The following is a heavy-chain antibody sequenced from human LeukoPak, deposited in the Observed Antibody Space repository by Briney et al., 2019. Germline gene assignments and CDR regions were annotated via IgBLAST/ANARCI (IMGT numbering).Heavy chain of an antibody. D-gene: IGHD3-3*01. CDR3: VRFLEWFTDAFDI. J-gene: IGHJ3*02. Sequence: QAGGSLRLSCAASGFTFSSYAMSWVRQAPGKGLEWVSAISGSGGSTYYADSVKGRFTISRDNSKNTLYLQMNSLRAEDTAVYYCVRFLEWFTDAFDIWGQGTMVTVSS. V-gene: IGHV3-23*01. CDR1: GFTFSSYA. CDR2: ISGSGGST.